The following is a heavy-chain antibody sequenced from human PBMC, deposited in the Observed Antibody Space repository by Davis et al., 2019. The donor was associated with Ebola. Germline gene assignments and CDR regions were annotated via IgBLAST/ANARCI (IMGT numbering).Heavy chain of an antibody. CDR1: GGTFSSYA. V-gene: IGHV1-69*04. CDR3: ARSAAYGIDSSGYLYWFDP. D-gene: IGHD3-22*01. J-gene: IGHJ5*02. CDR2: IIPILRIA. Sequence: SVKVSCKASGGTFSSYAISWVRQAPGQGLEWMGRIIPILRIANYAQKFQGRVTITADKSTSTAYMELSSLRSEDTAVYYCARSAAYGIDSSGYLYWFDPWGQGTLVTVSS.